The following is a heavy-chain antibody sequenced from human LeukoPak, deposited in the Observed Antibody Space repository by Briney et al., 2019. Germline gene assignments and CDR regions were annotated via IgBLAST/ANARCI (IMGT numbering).Heavy chain of an antibody. D-gene: IGHD5-12*01. CDR2: IYYSGST. J-gene: IGHJ5*02. CDR1: GGSISSYY. V-gene: IGHV4-59*12. CDR3: ARELGYGGFDWAP. Sequence: SETLSLTCTVSGGSISSYYWSWIRQPPGKGLEWIGYIYYSGSTNYNPSLKSRVTISVDTSQNQFSLNLTSVTAADAAVYYCARELGYGGFDWAPWGQGTLVTVSS.